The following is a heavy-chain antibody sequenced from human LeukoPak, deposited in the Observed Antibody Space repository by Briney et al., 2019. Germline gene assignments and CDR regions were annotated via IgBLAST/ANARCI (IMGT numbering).Heavy chain of an antibody. CDR2: INAGNGNT. CDR1: GYTFTSYA. J-gene: IGHJ4*02. CDR3: ARGYYYGSGSYYPLDY. Sequence: ASVKVSCKASGYTFTSYAMHWVRQAPGQRLEWMGWINAGNGNTKYSQKFQGRVTITRDTSASTAYMELSSLRSEDTAVYYCARGYYYGSGSYYPLDYWGQGTLVTVSS. V-gene: IGHV1-3*01. D-gene: IGHD3-10*01.